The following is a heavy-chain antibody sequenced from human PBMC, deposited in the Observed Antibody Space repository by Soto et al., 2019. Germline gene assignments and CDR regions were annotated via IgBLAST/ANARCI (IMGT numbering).Heavy chain of an antibody. D-gene: IGHD4-17*01. CDR1: GYTFTSYG. Sequence: GASVKVSCKASGYTFTSYGISWVRQAPGQGLEWMGWINAYNGNTNYAQKLQGRVTMTTDTSTSTAYMELSSLRSEDTAVYYCARMRIDYGDDNWGQGTLVTVSS. V-gene: IGHV1-18*01. J-gene: IGHJ4*02. CDR3: ARMRIDYGDDN. CDR2: INAYNGNT.